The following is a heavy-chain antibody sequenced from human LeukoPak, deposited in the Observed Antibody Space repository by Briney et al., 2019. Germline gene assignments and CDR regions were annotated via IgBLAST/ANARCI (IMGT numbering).Heavy chain of an antibody. CDR3: ARIYCSSTSCYYFDY. CDR2: IYHSGST. V-gene: IGHV4-4*02. CDR1: GGSFSSSNL. D-gene: IGHD2-2*01. J-gene: IGHJ4*02. Sequence: SGTLSLTCAVSGGSFSSSNLWSWVRQPPGKGVEWIGEIYHSGSTNYNPSLKSRVTISIDKSKDQFSLKLSSVTAADTAVYYCARIYCSSTSCYYFDYWGQGTLVTVSS.